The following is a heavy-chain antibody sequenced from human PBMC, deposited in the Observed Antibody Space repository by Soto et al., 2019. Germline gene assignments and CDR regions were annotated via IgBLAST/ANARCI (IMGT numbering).Heavy chain of an antibody. CDR2: IYHTGST. V-gene: IGHV4-30-2*01. D-gene: IGHD3-22*01. Sequence: QVQLQESGSGLVKPSQTLSLTCTVSGDSISSGGYSWSWFRQPPRQGLEWIGYIYHTGSTSYSPSLKSRVTMSVDKSKNQFSLSLNSVTAADTAIYYCARAHYGPSGYYFDSWGQGALFTVSS. CDR3: ARAHYGPSGYYFDS. J-gene: IGHJ4*02. CDR1: GDSISSGGYS.